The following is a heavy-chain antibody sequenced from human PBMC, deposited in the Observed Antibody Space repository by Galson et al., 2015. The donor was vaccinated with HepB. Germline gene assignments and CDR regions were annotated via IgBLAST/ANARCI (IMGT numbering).Heavy chain of an antibody. Sequence: SLRLSCAASGFTFSSYWMSWVRQAPGKGLEWVANIKQDGSEKYYVDSVKGRFTISRDNAKNSLYLQMNSLRAEDTAVYYCARRRYGAVNWFDPWGQGTLVTVSS. CDR2: IKQDGSEK. D-gene: IGHD6-19*01. J-gene: IGHJ5*02. CDR1: GFTFSSYW. CDR3: ARRRYGAVNWFDP. V-gene: IGHV3-7*03.